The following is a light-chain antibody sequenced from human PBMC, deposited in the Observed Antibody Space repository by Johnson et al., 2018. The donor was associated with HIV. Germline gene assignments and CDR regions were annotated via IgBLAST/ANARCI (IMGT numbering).Light chain of an antibody. CDR1: SSNIGNNY. CDR2: DNN. V-gene: IGLV1-51*01. CDR3: GTWDSSLSAGGV. J-gene: IGLJ1*01. Sequence: QSVLTQPPSVSAAPGQKVTISCSGSSSNIGNNYVSWYQQLPGTAPNLLIYDNNKRPSGIPDRFSGSKSGTSATLGITGLQTGDEADYYCGTWDSSLSAGGVFVTATTFTVL.